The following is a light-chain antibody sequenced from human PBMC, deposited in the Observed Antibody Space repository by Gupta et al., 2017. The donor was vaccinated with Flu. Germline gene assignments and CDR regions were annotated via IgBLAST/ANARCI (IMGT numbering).Light chain of an antibody. J-gene: IGKJ2*01. V-gene: IGKV2-30*01. CDR3: IRGKPPRT. CDR1: QSLVYKNGITC. CDR2: EGS. Sequence: VTRGQAAYSSCSSSQSLVYKNGITCLYGFQQRPGQSPRRIIYEGSKQDCGDPDRFSGSGEVNDFTLKSSRGEDEDVGVYYGIRGKPPRTFGQGTKLEI.